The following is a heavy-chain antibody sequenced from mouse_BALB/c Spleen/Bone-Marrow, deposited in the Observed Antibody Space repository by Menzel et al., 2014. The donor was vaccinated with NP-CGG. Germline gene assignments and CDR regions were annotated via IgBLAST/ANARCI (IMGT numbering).Heavy chain of an antibody. J-gene: IGHJ2*01. CDR2: ISSGSSTI. CDR1: GFNFQTFG. CDR3: ARSRFPDYGTSPFDY. Sequence: EVKLVESGGGLVQPGGSRKLSCATSGFNFQTFGMHWVRQAPEKGLEWVAYISSGSSTIYYGDTVRGRFTISRDNPKKTLFLQMISLRSEDTAMYFCARSRFPDYGTSPFDYWGQGTPLTVSS. V-gene: IGHV5-17*02. D-gene: IGHD1-1*01.